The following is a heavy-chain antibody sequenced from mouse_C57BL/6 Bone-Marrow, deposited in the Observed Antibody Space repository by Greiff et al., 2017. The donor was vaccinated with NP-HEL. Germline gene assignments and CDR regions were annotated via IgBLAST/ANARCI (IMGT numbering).Heavy chain of an antibody. CDR2: IYPRDGST. Sequence: QVQLKQSDAELVKPGASVKISCKVSGYTFTDHTIHWMKQRPEQGLEWIGYIYPRDGSTKYNEKFKGKATLTADKSSSTAYMQLNSLTSEDSAVYFCARGRLVTTVVDDYFDYWGQGTTLTVSS. CDR3: ARGRLVTTVVDDYFDY. V-gene: IGHV1-78*01. D-gene: IGHD1-1*01. CDR1: GYTFTDHT. J-gene: IGHJ2*01.